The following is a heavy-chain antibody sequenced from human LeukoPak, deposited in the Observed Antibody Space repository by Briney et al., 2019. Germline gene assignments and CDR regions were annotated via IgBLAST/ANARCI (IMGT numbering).Heavy chain of an antibody. D-gene: IGHD6-19*01. CDR1: GGSISSYY. V-gene: IGHV4-59*01. J-gene: IGHJ4*02. CDR3: ARRIAVAGSIDY. CDR2: IYYSGST. Sequence: PSETLSLTCTVSGGSISSYYWSWIRQPPGKGLKWIGYIYYSGSTNYNPSLKSRVTISVDTSKNQFSLKLSSVTAADTAVYYCARRIAVAGSIDYWGQGTLVTVSS.